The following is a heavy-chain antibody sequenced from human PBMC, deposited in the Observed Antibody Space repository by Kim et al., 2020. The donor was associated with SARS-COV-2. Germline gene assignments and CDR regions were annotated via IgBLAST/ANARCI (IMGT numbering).Heavy chain of an antibody. Sequence: SRVTISVDTSKNQFSLKLSSVTAADTAVYYCARHEESLLFGSNYYYYMDVWGKGTTVTVSS. V-gene: IGHV4-59*08. CDR3: ARHEESLLFGSNYYYYMDV. D-gene: IGHD2-21*02. J-gene: IGHJ6*03.